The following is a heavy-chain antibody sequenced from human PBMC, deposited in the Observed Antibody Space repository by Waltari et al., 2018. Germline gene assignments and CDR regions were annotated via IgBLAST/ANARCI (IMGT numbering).Heavy chain of an antibody. CDR2: VPRSGRT. D-gene: IGHD2-15*01. CDR3: ARDRGRGIYLDT. V-gene: IGHV4-4*02. Sequence: QLQLQESGPGLVKPSGTLSLNCAVSGDSMSSTDWWSWLRQSPQKGLEWIGQVPRSGRTNYNPSFASRVTVSVDTSKNLFSLKVTSATAADTAIYFCARDRGRGIYLDTWGPGTLVTVSP. J-gene: IGHJ4*02. CDR1: GDSMSSTDW.